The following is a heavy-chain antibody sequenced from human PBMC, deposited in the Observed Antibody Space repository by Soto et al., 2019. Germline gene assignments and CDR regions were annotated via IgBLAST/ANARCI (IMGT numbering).Heavy chain of an antibody. CDR2: ISGYNGKT. CDR1: GYSFTRYG. CDR3: AREGDRPYYYYGMDV. J-gene: IGHJ6*02. V-gene: IGHV1-18*01. Sequence: QVQLVQSGNEVKKPGASVNVSCKASGYSFTRYGISWVRQAPGQGLERMGWISGYNGKTKYAQNLQGRVAMTTDTSTSTAYMELRRLGSDDTAVYYCAREGDRPYYYYGMDVWGQGTTVTVSS. D-gene: IGHD3-16*01.